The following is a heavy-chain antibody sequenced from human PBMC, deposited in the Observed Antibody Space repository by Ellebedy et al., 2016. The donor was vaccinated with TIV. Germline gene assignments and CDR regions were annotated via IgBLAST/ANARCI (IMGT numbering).Heavy chain of an antibody. Sequence: GSLRLSCTVSDSSISSYYWSWIRQPPGRGLEWIGYIYYSGSTHYNPSLKSRVAISVDTSKSQFSLKLSSVTAADTAVYYCARREALRGVKGLYNWFDPWGQGTLVTVSS. CDR2: IYYSGST. CDR1: DSSISSYY. V-gene: IGHV4-59*08. J-gene: IGHJ5*02. CDR3: ARREALRGVKGLYNWFDP. D-gene: IGHD3-10*01.